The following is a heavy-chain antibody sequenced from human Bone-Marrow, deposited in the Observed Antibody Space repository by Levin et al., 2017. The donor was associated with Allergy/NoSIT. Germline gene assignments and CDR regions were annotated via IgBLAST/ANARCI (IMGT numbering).Heavy chain of an antibody. CDR3: ARAIRYDLYGDV. Sequence: GESLKISCETSGYTLSNYDIIWVRQATGQGLEWMGWMNPNSGNRNFEKFQDRVTVTWDTSMSTAYMELHSLRSEDTAVYYCARAIRYDLYGDVWGQGTTVTVSS. CDR1: GYTLSNYD. V-gene: IGHV1-8*01. D-gene: IGHD3-16*02. CDR2: MNPNSGNR. J-gene: IGHJ6*02.